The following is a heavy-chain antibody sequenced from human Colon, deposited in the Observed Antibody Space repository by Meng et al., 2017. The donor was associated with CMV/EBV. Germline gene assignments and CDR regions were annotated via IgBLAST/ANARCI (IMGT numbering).Heavy chain of an antibody. D-gene: IGHD3-22*01. V-gene: IGHV1-69*10. CDR2: GIPVLDVP. CDR1: GGSFTTYT. J-gene: IGHJ4*02. Sequence: SVTVSCKASGGSFTTYTVNWVRQAPGQGLEWVGRGIPVLDVPTYAQKFQGRVAFSLDESPTTAYLEISNLRSDDTAVDYCARGRGYDDSSGHLYFDQWGQGTLVTVSS. CDR3: ARGRGYDDSSGHLYFDQ.